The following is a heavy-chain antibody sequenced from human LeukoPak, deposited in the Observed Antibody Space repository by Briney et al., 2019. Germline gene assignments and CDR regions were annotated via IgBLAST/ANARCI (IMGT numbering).Heavy chain of an antibody. V-gene: IGHV3-48*03. Sequence: PGGSLRLSCAASGFTFSSYEMNWVRQAPGKGLEWVSYISSSGSTIYNADSVKGRFTISRDNAKNSLYLQMNSLRPEDTAVYYCARAHTSGWYFDYWGQGTLVTVSS. CDR1: GFTFSSYE. CDR2: ISSSGSTI. J-gene: IGHJ4*02. CDR3: ARAHTSGWYFDY. D-gene: IGHD6-19*01.